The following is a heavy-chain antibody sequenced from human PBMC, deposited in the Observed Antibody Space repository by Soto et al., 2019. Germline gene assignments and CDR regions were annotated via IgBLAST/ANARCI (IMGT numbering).Heavy chain of an antibody. J-gene: IGHJ5*02. Sequence: QVQLVQPGAEVKKPGASVKVSCKASGYTFTSYGISWVRQAPGQGLEWMGWISAYNGNTNYAQKLQGRVTMTTDTSTSTAYMELRSLRSDDTAVYYCARSIVVVTASLSGWFDPWGQGTLVTVSS. V-gene: IGHV1-18*01. CDR1: GYTFTSYG. CDR3: ARSIVVVTASLSGWFDP. CDR2: ISAYNGNT. D-gene: IGHD2-21*02.